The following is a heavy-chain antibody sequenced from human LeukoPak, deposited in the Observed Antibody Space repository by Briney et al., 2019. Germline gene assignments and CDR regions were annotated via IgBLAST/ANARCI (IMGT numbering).Heavy chain of an antibody. Sequence: SETLSLTCTVSGGSISSHYWSWIRQPPGKGLEWIGYIYYSGSTNYNPSLKSRVTISVDTSKNQFSLKLSSETAADTAVYYCARRAPDTAFDYWGQGTLVTVSS. J-gene: IGHJ4*02. CDR1: GGSISSHY. V-gene: IGHV4-59*11. CDR3: ARRAPDTAFDY. CDR2: IYYSGST. D-gene: IGHD5-18*01.